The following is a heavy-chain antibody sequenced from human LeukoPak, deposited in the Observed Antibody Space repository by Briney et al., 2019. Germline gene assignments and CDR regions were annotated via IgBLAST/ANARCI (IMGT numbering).Heavy chain of an antibody. J-gene: IGHJ4*02. D-gene: IGHD5-18*01. CDR2: INTSGST. Sequence: PSETLSLTCTVSGGSISNYYWSWIRQPAGKGLEWIGRINTSGSTDYNPSLKSRVTMSVDTAKNQFSLNLSSLTAADTAVYYCARSRGTTLVTRFDYWGQGTLVTVSS. CDR3: ARSRGTTLVTRFDY. V-gene: IGHV4-4*07. CDR1: GGSISNYY.